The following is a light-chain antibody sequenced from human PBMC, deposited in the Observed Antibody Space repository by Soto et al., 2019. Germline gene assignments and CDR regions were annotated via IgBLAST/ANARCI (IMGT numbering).Light chain of an antibody. CDR2: DAS. J-gene: IGKJ5*01. Sequence: EIVLTQSPATLSLSPGERATVSCRASQSVSNNLGWSQQKAGQAPRLLIYDASNRATGIPARFSGSGSGTDFTLTISSLEPEDFAVYYCQHGGTFGQGTRLEIK. CDR1: QSVSNN. CDR3: QHGGT. V-gene: IGKV3-11*01.